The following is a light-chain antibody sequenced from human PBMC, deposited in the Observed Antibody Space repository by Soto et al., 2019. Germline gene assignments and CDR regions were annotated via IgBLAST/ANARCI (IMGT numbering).Light chain of an antibody. Sequence: DIQMTQSPSSVSASVGDRVTITCRARQSISSWLALYQQKPGTVPKLLIYAASSLQSGATSRFSGSGAGTEFTLTITSLQPEDFGTYYCQQGDSFPITFGQGTRLESK. V-gene: IGKV1-12*01. CDR2: AAS. CDR3: QQGDSFPIT. CDR1: QSISSW. J-gene: IGKJ5*01.